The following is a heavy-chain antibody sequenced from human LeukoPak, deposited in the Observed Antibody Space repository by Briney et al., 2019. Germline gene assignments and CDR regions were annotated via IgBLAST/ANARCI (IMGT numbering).Heavy chain of an antibody. CDR3: ARAANYYDSSGYYGNFDY. Sequence: SETLSLTCTVSGGSISSGGYYWSWIRQHPGKGLEWIGYIYDSGSTYYNPSLKSRVTISVDTSKNQFSLKLSSVTAADTAVYYCARAANYYDSSGYYGNFDYWGQGTLVTVSS. CDR1: GGSISSGGYY. J-gene: IGHJ4*02. CDR2: IYDSGST. V-gene: IGHV4-31*03. D-gene: IGHD3-22*01.